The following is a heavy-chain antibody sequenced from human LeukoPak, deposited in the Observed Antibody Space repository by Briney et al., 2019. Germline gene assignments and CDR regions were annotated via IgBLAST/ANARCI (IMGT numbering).Heavy chain of an antibody. CDR3: ARKSQSSSIAGLDY. D-gene: IGHD3-3*02. Sequence: SETLSPTCTVSGGSIDNYYWSWIRQPPGKGLEWIGYIYYSGSTNYNPSLKSRVTISVETSKNRFSLKLSSVTAADTAVYYCARKSQSSSIAGLDYWGQGTLVTVSS. CDR2: IYYSGST. CDR1: GGSIDNYY. V-gene: IGHV4-59*01. J-gene: IGHJ4*02.